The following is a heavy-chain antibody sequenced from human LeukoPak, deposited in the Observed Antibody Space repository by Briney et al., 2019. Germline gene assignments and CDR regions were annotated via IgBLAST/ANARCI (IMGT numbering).Heavy chain of an antibody. D-gene: IGHD1-1*01. CDR3: ARDHDGKDC. CDR1: GFTFSSEW. Sequence: PGGSLRLSCVASGFTFSSEWMSWVRQAPGKGLEWVTNINRDGSQKYYEDSVKGRFTVSRDNAKNSLYLHMNGLRADDTAIYYCARDHDGKDCWGQGTLVTVSS. CDR2: INRDGSQK. J-gene: IGHJ4*02. V-gene: IGHV3-7*01.